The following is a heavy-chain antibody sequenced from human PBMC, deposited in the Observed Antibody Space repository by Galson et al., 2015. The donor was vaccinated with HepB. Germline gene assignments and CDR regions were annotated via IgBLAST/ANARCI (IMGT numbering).Heavy chain of an antibody. CDR3: AKMYYYGMDV. J-gene: IGHJ6*02. V-gene: IGHV3-23*01. CDR1: GFTFSSYA. Sequence: SLRLSCAASGFTFSSYAMSWVRQAPGKGLEWVSTISNSGGNTYYADSVKGRFTISRDNSKNTLYLQVNSLRAEDTAVYYCAKMYYYGMDVWGQGTTVTVSS. CDR2: ISNSGGNT.